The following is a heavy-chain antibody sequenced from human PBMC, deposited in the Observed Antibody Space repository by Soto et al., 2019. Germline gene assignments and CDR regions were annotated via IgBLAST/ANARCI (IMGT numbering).Heavy chain of an antibody. CDR1: GVTFSSYA. CDR3: ARGDRSGWYGAFDI. CDR2: IIPIFGTA. D-gene: IGHD6-19*01. V-gene: IGHV1-69*13. J-gene: IGHJ3*02. Sequence: SVKVSGKASGVTFSSYAISWVRQAPGQGLEWMGGIIPIFGTANYAQKFQGRVTITADESTGTAYMELSSLRSEDTAVYYCARGDRSGWYGAFDIWGQGTMVTVSS.